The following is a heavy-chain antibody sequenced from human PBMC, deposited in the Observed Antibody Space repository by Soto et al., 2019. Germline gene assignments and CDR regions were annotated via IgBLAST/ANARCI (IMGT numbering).Heavy chain of an antibody. D-gene: IGHD2-2*01. CDR1: GFTFSSYA. V-gene: IGHV3-30-3*01. Sequence: GGSLRLSCAASGFTFSSYAMHWVRQAPGKGLEWVAVISYDGSNKYYADSVKGRFTISRDNSKNTLYLQMNSLRAEDTAVYYCEVVPAADYYYYYGMDVWGQGTTVTVSS. CDR3: EVVPAADYYYYYGMDV. J-gene: IGHJ6*02. CDR2: ISYDGSNK.